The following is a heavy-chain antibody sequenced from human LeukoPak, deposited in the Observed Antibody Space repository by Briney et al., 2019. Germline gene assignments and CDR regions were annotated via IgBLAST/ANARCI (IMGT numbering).Heavy chain of an antibody. V-gene: IGHV1-69*05. CDR1: GGTFSSYA. J-gene: IGHJ5*02. Sequence: SVKVSCKASGGTFSSYAISWVRQAPGQGLGWMGRIIPIFGTANYAQKFQGRVTITTDESTSTAYMELSSLRSEDTAVYYCARDRMITFGGVIVTNWFDPWGQGTLVTVSS. CDR3: ARDRMITFGGVIVTNWFDP. D-gene: IGHD3-16*02. CDR2: IIPIFGTA.